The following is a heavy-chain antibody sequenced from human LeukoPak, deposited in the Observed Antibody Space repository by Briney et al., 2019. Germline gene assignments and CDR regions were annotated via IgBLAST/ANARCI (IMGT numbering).Heavy chain of an antibody. Sequence: SETLSLTCTVSGGSISSYYWSWIRQPPGKGLEWIGYIYYSGSTNYNPSLKSRVTISVDTSKNQFSLKLSSVTAADTAVYYCAVWFGELSGYFDLWGRGTPVTVSS. CDR3: AVWFGELSGYFDL. CDR2: IYYSGST. CDR1: GGSISSYY. D-gene: IGHD3-10*01. J-gene: IGHJ2*01. V-gene: IGHV4-59*01.